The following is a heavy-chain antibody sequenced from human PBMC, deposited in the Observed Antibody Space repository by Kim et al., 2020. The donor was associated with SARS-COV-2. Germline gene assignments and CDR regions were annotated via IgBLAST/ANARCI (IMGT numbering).Heavy chain of an antibody. D-gene: IGHD4-17*01. J-gene: IGHJ4*02. V-gene: IGHV3-33*03. Sequence: DPVKGRFTTHRDNSKHTVYMQMDSLRAGDTAIYYCAKVQESYGDYPFDYWGQGTLVTVSS. CDR3: AKVQESYGDYPFDY.